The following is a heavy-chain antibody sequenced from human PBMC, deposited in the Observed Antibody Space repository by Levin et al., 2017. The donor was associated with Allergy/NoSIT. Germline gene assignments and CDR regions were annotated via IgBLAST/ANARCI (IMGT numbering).Heavy chain of an antibody. J-gene: IGHJ4*02. CDR2: INHSGNT. CDR1: FFSFLAPS. CDR3: ARLFTQPSVIIIFDY. V-gene: IGHV4-34*01. D-gene: IGHD3-10*01. Sequence: SETLSLTCRVSFFSFLAPSLPFLLPPPLKGLEWIGEINHSGNTHYNSSLKSRVSISIDTSKEEFSLRLTSVTAADTAIYYCARLFTQPSVIIIFDYWGQGRLVTVSS.